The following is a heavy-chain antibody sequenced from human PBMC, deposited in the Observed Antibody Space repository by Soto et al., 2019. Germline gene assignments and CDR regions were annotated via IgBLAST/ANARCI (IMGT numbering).Heavy chain of an antibody. J-gene: IGHJ4*02. CDR1: GFTFSTFW. V-gene: IGHV3-74*01. Sequence: EVQLVESGGGLVQPGGSLRLSCAASGFTFSTFWMHWVRQAPGTGLVWVSRINRDGSTTNYADSVKGRVTISRDNAKNTLYLQLTSLRPEDTAVYYCARDFEYWGQGTLVTVSS. CDR2: INRDGSTT. CDR3: ARDFEY.